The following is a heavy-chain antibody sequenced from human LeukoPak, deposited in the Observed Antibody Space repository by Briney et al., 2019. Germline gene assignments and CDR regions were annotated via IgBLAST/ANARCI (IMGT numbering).Heavy chain of an antibody. Sequence: GGSLRLSCAASGFTFSDYYMSWIRQAPGKGLEWVSYISSSGSTIYYADSVKGRFTISRDNAKNSLYLQMNSLRAEDTAVYYCAREGLPIYCSSTSCYEGLYWGRGTLVTVSS. D-gene: IGHD2-2*01. CDR2: ISSSGSTI. CDR3: AREGLPIYCSSTSCYEGLY. V-gene: IGHV3-11*04. J-gene: IGHJ4*02. CDR1: GFTFSDYY.